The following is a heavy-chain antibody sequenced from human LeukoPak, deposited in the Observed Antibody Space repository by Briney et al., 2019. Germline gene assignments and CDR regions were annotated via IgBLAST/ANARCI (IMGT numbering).Heavy chain of an antibody. Sequence: PGGSLRLSCSASGFIFSSYGMHWVRQAPGKGLEFVSAISSNGGSTYYADSVKGRFTISRDNSKNTLYLQMSSLRTDDTAVYYGVKVDRRDGYNYLDYWGQGTLVTVSS. D-gene: IGHD5-24*01. V-gene: IGHV3-64D*06. CDR2: ISSNGGST. CDR3: VKVDRRDGYNYLDY. CDR1: GFIFSSYG. J-gene: IGHJ4*02.